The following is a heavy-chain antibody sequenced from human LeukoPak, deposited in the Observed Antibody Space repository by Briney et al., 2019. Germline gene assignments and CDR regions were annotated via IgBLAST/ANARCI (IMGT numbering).Heavy chain of an antibody. CDR2: ISAYNGNT. V-gene: IGHV1-18*01. CDR1: GYSFTSYG. J-gene: IGHJ4*02. Sequence: GSSVKVSCKASGYSFTSYGISWVRQAPGQGLEWMGWISAYNGNTNYAQKLQGRVTMTTDTSTNTAYMELRSLRSDDTAVYYCARDRSYGSRSYWGQGTLVTVSS. D-gene: IGHD3-10*01. CDR3: ARDRSYGSRSY.